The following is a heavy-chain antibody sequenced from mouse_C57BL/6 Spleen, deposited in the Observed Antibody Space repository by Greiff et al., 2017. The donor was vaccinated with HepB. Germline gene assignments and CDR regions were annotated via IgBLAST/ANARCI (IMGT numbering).Heavy chain of an antibody. J-gene: IGHJ3*01. CDR3: AREDYTTAWFAY. CDR2: INPNNGGT. Sequence: VQLKESGPELVKPGASVKIPCKASGYTFTDYNMDWVKQSHGKSLEWIGDINPNNGGTIYNQKFKGKATLTVDKSSSTAYMELRSLTSEDTAVYYCAREDYTTAWFAYWGQGTLVTVSA. CDR1: GYTFTDYN. D-gene: IGHD2-12*01. V-gene: IGHV1-18*01.